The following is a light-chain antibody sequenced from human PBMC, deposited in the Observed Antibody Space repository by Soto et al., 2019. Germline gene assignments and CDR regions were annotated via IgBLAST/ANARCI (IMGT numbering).Light chain of an antibody. CDR2: GAS. Sequence: EILMTQSPATLSVSPGERATLSCRASQSVSSNLAWYQQKPGQAPRLLIYGASTRATGIPARFSGSGSGTEFTLTISSLQSEDLAVYYCQRYNNWPSRTFGQGTTVDIK. CDR1: QSVSSN. V-gene: IGKV3-15*01. CDR3: QRYNNWPSRT. J-gene: IGKJ1*01.